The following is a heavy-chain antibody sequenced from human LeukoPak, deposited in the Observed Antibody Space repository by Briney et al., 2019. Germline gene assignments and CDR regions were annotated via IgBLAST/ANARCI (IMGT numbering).Heavy chain of an antibody. CDR2: ISGGGGST. CDR1: GFPFSDFS. V-gene: IGHV3-23*01. D-gene: IGHD5/OR15-5a*01. J-gene: IGHJ6*02. CDR3: AKSVYGANYYYYYGMDV. Sequence: PGGSLRLSCATSGFPFSDFSMSWVRQAPGKGLEWVSAISGGGGSTYYADSVKGRFTISRDNSKNTLFLQMNSLRAEDTAVYYCAKSVYGANYYYYYGMDVWGQGTTVTVSS.